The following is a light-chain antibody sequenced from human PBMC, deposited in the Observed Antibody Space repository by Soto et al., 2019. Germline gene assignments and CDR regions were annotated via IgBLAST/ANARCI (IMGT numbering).Light chain of an antibody. V-gene: IGKV3-15*01. Sequence: EIVMTQSPATLAVSPGERVTLFCRASQSVSRNLAWHQQKPGQAPRLLIYSVSNRATGVPARFSGSGSGTEFTLTISSLQSEDFAVYYCQQRSNWPTFGQGTRLEIK. CDR3: QQRSNWPT. CDR2: SVS. CDR1: QSVSRN. J-gene: IGKJ5*01.